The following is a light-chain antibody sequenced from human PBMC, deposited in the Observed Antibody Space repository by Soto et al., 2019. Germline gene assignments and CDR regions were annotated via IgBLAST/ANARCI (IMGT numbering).Light chain of an antibody. CDR2: DAS. CDR3: QQCSWHPFTVT. CDR1: QSVSSN. V-gene: IGKV3-15*01. J-gene: IGKJ4*01. Sequence: EIVMTQSPATLSVSPGERATLSCRASQSVSSNLAWYQQKPGQAPRLLIYDASTRATGIPARFSGSVSGTEYTLTISSLQSEDSAVYYCQQCSWHPFTVTFGGGTKVEIK.